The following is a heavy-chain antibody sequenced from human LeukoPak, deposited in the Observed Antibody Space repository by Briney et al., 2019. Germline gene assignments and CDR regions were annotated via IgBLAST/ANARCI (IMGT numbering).Heavy chain of an antibody. V-gene: IGHV1-69*13. CDR3: ARYDDYDYRFDY. CDR1: GGTFSSYA. J-gene: IGHJ4*02. Sequence: ASVKVSCKASGGTFSSYAISWVRQAPGQGLEWMGGIIPIFGTANYAQKFQGRVTITADESTSTAYMELSSLRSDDTAVYYCARYDDYDYRFDYWGQGTLVTVSS. D-gene: IGHD4-17*01. CDR2: IIPIFGTA.